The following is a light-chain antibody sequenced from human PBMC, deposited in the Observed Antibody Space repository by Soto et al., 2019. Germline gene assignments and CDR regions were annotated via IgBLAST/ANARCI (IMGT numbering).Light chain of an antibody. CDR3: MQPLESRT. CDR2: LGY. J-gene: IGKJ1*01. V-gene: IGKV2-28*01. Sequence: DIVMTQSPLSLTVTPGEPASISCGSSRSLLKANGYTYFHWFLQKPGQSPQLLLYLGYTRAPGVHDRFSGTGSGTHFTLEISRVEADDVGVYYCMQPLESRTFGQGTKLEIK. CDR1: RSLLKANGYTY.